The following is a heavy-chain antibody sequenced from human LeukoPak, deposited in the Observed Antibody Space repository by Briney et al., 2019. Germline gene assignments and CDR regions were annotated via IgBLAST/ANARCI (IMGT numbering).Heavy chain of an antibody. V-gene: IGHV3-23*01. CDR2: ISGSGGST. D-gene: IGHD2-21*02. Sequence: PGGSLRLSCGASGFTFTSYAMSWVRQAPGTGLEWVSAISGSGGSTYYADSVKGRFTISRDNSKNTVYLQMNSLRAEDTAVYYCARGGTYCGGDCYSHGAFDIWGQGTLVTVSS. CDR1: GFTFTSYA. J-gene: IGHJ3*02. CDR3: ARGGTYCGGDCYSHGAFDI.